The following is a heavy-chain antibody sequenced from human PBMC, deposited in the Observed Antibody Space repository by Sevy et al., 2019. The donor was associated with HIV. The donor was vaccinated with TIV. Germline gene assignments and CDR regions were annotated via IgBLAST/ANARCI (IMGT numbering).Heavy chain of an antibody. Sequence: ASVKVSCKASGYTFTDYYIHWVRQAPGQGLEWMAWINLNDGVTNYAQRFQGGVTVTRDTSVSTAYMELRGLRYDDTAIYYCARLTTKPTSDLYGMDVWGQGTTVTVSS. J-gene: IGHJ6*02. D-gene: IGHD4-17*01. CDR3: ARLTTKPTSDLYGMDV. V-gene: IGHV1-2*02. CDR2: INLNDGVT. CDR1: GYTFTDYY.